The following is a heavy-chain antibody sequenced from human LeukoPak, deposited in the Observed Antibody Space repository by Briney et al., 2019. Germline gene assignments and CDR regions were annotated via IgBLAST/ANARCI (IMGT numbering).Heavy chain of an antibody. CDR3: ARGRYGDYH. CDR1: GFTFTNYW. Sequence: GGSLRLSCAASGFTFTNYWMFWVRQAPGKGLVWVSGVNPDGSTTTYADSVKGRFTISRENAKSTLYLHMNILRVEDTAVYYCARGRYGDYHWGQGILVTVSS. V-gene: IGHV3-74*01. D-gene: IGHD4-17*01. J-gene: IGHJ4*02. CDR2: VNPDGSTT.